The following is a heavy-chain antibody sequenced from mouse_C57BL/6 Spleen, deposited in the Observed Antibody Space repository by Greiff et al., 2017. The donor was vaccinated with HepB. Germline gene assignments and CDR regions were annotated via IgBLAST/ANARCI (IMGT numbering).Heavy chain of an antibody. J-gene: IGHJ2*01. CDR1: GYSITSGYY. CDR3: AREGTTVVGDFDY. CDR2: ISYDGSN. V-gene: IGHV3-6*01. D-gene: IGHD1-1*01. Sequence: EVQLQESGPGLVKPSQSLSLTCSVTGYSITSGYYWNWIRQFPGNKLEWMGYISYDGSNNYNPSLKNRISITRDTSKNQFFLKLNSVTTEDTATYYCAREGTTVVGDFDYWGQGTTLTVSS.